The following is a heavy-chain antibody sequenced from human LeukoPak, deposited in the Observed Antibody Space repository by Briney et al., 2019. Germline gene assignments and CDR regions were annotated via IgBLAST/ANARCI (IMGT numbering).Heavy chain of an antibody. D-gene: IGHD4-17*01. J-gene: IGHJ4*02. CDR1: GFTFSSYG. V-gene: IGHV3-30*02. Sequence: GGSLRLSCAASGFTFSSYGMHWVRQAPGKGLEWVAFIRYDGSNEFHTDSVKGRFTISRHNSKNTLYLQMSSLRPEDTAVYYCARSGDYGWDYFDYWGQGTLVTVSS. CDR3: ARSGDYGWDYFDY. CDR2: IRYDGSNE.